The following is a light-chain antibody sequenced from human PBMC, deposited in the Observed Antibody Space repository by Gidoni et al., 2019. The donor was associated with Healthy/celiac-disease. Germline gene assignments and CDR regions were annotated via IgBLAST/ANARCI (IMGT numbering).Light chain of an antibody. CDR2: DAS. CDR3: QQYDNFPLT. Sequence: DIQMTQSPSSLSASVGDRVTITCQASQDISNYLNWYQQKPGKAPKLLIYDASNLETGVPSRFSESGSGTDFTFTISSLQPEDIATYYCQQYDNFPLTFGGETRVGIK. V-gene: IGKV1-33*01. CDR1: QDISNY. J-gene: IGKJ4*01.